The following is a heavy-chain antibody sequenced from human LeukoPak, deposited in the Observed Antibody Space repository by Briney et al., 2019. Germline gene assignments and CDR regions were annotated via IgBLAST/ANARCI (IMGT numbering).Heavy chain of an antibody. D-gene: IGHD2-21*01. V-gene: IGHV4-39*07. CDR3: ARHKFAGARLRVGYFDP. CDR1: GGSISFSNSY. Sequence: SETLSLTCSVSGGSISFSNSYGGWIRQPPGKGLEWIGSIYYSGSDYYSPSLKSRATLSVDTSANQFSLRLTSLTAADTAVYYCARHKFAGARLRVGYFDPWGQGTLVTVSS. J-gene: IGHJ5*02. CDR2: IYYSGSD.